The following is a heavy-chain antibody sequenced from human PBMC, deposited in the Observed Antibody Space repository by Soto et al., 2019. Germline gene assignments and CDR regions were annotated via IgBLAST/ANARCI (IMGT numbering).Heavy chain of an antibody. CDR2: IIPIFGTA. J-gene: IGHJ4*02. CDR3: GIEYSSSPPYYPIGY. V-gene: IGHV1-69*13. D-gene: IGHD6-6*01. Sequence: ASVKVSCKASGGTFSSYSISWVRQAPGQGLEWMGGIIPIFGTANYAQKFQGRVTITADESTSTAYMELSSLRSEDTAVYDCGIEYSSSPPYYPIGYWGQGPLVTVSS. CDR1: GGTFSSYS.